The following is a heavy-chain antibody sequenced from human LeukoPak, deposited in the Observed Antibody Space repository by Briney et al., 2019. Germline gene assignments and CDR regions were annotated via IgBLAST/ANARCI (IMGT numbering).Heavy chain of an antibody. CDR2: INPSGGST. Sequence: VASVKVSCKAPGYAFTSYYMHWVRQAPGQGLEWMGIINPSGGSTSYAQKFQGRATMTRDTSTSTVYMELSSLRSEDTAVYYCARGIAVAYDYWGQGTLVTVSS. V-gene: IGHV1-46*01. J-gene: IGHJ4*02. CDR3: ARGIAVAYDY. CDR1: GYAFTSYY. D-gene: IGHD6-19*01.